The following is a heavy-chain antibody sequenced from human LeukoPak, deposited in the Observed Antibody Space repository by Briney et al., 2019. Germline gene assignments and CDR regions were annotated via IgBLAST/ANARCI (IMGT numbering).Heavy chain of an antibody. D-gene: IGHD6-25*01. CDR1: GFTVSGNY. Sequence: GGSLRLSCAASGFTVSGNYMSWVRQAPGKGLEWVSVIYTAVSTYNADSVKGRFTISRDKSKNTLYLQMNTLRAEDTAVYFCAGGNTWPGLSYWGQGTLLTVSS. J-gene: IGHJ4*02. V-gene: IGHV3-53*01. CDR3: AGGNTWPGLSY. CDR2: IYTAVST.